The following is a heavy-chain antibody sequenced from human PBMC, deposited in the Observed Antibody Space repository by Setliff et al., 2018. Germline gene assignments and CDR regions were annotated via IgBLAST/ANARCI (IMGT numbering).Heavy chain of an antibody. J-gene: IGHJ4*02. Sequence: PSETLSLTCTVSGGPISSYYWSWIRQPPGKELEWIAYIYYTGSTYYNPSLKSRVSISIDTSKNQFSLKLSSVTAADTAVYYRAGSQGSGGYYSNSPYYFHYWGQGTLVTVSS. D-gene: IGHD3-10*01. CDR2: IYYTGST. CDR3: AGSQGSGGYYSNSPYYFHY. V-gene: IGHV4-59*03. CDR1: GGPISSYY.